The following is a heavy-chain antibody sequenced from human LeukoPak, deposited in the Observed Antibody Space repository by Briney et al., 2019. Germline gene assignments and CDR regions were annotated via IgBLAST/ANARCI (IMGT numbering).Heavy chain of an antibody. D-gene: IGHD1-1*01. CDR3: ARSSFPRNDGGYMDV. J-gene: IGHJ6*03. V-gene: IGHV3-21*01. CDR2: ISTSSIYI. Sequence: GGSLRPSCAASGFTFSSYTMNWVRQAPGKGLEWVSSISTSSIYIYSADSVKGRFTISRDNAKNSLYLQMNTLRADDTAVYYCARSSFPRNDGGYMDVWGKGTTVTVSS. CDR1: GFTFSSYT.